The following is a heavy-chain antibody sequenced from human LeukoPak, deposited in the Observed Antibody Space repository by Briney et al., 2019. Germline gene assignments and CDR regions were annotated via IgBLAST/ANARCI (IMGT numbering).Heavy chain of an antibody. D-gene: IGHD6-19*01. J-gene: IGHJ4*02. Sequence: PGGSLRLSCAASGFTFSGSAMDWVRQASGKGLEWVGRIRSKANSYATAYAASVKGRFTISRDDSKNTAYLQMNSLKTEDTAVYYCTTRIAVAGTRVDYWGQGTLVTVSS. V-gene: IGHV3-73*01. CDR3: TTRIAVAGTRVDY. CDR2: IRSKANSYAT. CDR1: GFTFSGSA.